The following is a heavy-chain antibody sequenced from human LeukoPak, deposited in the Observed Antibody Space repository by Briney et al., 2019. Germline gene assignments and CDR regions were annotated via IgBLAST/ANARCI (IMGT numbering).Heavy chain of an antibody. Sequence: PGGSLRLSCAASGFTFSSYAMSWVRQAPGKGLEWVSAISGSGGSTYYADSVKGRFTISRDNSKNTLYLQINSLRAEDTAVYYRAKVGDIVVVPAASGNYFDNWG. V-gene: IGHV3-23*01. D-gene: IGHD2-2*01. J-gene: IGHJ4*01. CDR1: GFTFSSYA. CDR2: ISGSGGST. CDR3: AKVGDIVVVPAASGNYFDN.